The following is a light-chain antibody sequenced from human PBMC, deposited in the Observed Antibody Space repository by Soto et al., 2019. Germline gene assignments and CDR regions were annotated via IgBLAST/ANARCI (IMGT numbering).Light chain of an antibody. CDR2: NND. Sequence: QSVLTQPPSVSGTPGQRVTISCSVSSPNIETNLVHWYQHLPGASPRLLIYNNDQRPSGVPDRFSASKSGTSASLAISGLRSEDEADYYCTATDDRLTGPVFGGGTKLTVL. CDR1: SPNIETNL. V-gene: IGLV1-47*02. J-gene: IGLJ2*01. CDR3: TATDDRLTGPV.